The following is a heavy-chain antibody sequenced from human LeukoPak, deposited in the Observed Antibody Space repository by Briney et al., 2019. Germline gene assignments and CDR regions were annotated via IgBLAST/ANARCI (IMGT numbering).Heavy chain of an antibody. CDR2: INNDRTAT. J-gene: IGHJ4*02. Sequence: GGSLTLSCAASGFTFNYFWMHWVSQVPGKGLVSVSVINNDRTATFYADSGKGRFPISRDNAWDTVYLQMNGLRAEDTSVYFCATVSEYWGQGSLVTVSS. CDR1: GFTFNYFW. CDR3: ATVSEY. V-gene: IGHV3-74*01.